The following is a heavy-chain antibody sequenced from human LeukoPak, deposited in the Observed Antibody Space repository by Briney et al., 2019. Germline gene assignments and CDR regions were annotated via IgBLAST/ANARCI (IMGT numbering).Heavy chain of an antibody. J-gene: IGHJ4*02. CDR1: GGSISSSSYY. CDR3: ARVPQAIVAPWRYFDY. V-gene: IGHV4-39*07. D-gene: IGHD3-22*01. CDR2: IYYSGST. Sequence: SETLSLTCTVSGGSISSSSYYWGWIRQPPGKRLEWIGSIYYSGSTYYNPSLKSRVTISVDTSKNQFSLKLSSVTAADTAVYYCARVPQAIVAPWRYFDYWGQGTLVTVSS.